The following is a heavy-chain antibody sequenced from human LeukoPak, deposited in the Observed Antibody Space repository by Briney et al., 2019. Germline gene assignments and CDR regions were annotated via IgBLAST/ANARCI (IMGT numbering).Heavy chain of an antibody. CDR2: INPNSGGT. D-gene: IGHD5-24*01. V-gene: IGHV1-2*02. Sequence: ASVKVSCKASGYTFTDYYIHWVRQAPGQGLEWMGWINPNSGGTSYAQKFQGRVTMTRDMSTSTVYMELSSLRSEDTAVYYCARGGVEMATIHAFDIWGQGTMVTVSS. J-gene: IGHJ3*02. CDR3: ARGGVEMATIHAFDI. CDR1: GYTFTDYY.